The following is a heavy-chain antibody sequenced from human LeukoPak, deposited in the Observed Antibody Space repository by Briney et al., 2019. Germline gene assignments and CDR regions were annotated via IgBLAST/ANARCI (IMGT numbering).Heavy chain of an antibody. CDR2: FYPDDSDT. J-gene: IGHJ4*02. CDR3: ARQTREYSSSSPFDY. D-gene: IGHD6-6*01. CDR1: GYSFTTYW. V-gene: IGHV5-51*01. Sequence: GESLKISCKGSGYSFTTYWIGWVRQMPGKGLEWMGTFYPDDSDTRYSPSFEGQVTISADKSISTASLQWSSLKASDTAMYYCARQTREYSSSSPFDYWGQGTLVTVSS.